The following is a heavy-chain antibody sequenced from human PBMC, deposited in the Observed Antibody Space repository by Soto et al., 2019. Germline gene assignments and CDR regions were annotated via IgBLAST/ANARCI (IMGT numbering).Heavy chain of an antibody. V-gene: IGHV5-51*01. J-gene: IGHJ6*02. D-gene: IGHD6-13*01. CDR3: ARSNLYSSSWCYYYYGMDV. CDR1: GYSFSTYW. Sequence: SGESLKISCKGSGYSFSTYWIGWVRQMPGKGLEWIGVIYPGDSETRYSPSFQGQVTISADKSISTAYLQWSSLKASDTAMYYCARSNLYSSSWCYYYYGMDVWGQGTPVTVSS. CDR2: IYPGDSET.